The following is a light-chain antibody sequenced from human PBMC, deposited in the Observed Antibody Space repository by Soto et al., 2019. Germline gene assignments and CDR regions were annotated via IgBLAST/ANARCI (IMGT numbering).Light chain of an antibody. CDR3: VLYMTSGISV. CDR2: STN. J-gene: IGLJ7*01. CDR1: SGSVSTNYY. Sequence: QTVVTQEPSFSVSPGGTVTLTCGLSSGSVSTNYYPSWHQQTPGQAPRTLIYSTNIRSSGVPDRFSGSILGNKAALTIAGAHSDDESDYYCVLYMTSGISVFGGGTQLTVL. V-gene: IGLV8-61*01.